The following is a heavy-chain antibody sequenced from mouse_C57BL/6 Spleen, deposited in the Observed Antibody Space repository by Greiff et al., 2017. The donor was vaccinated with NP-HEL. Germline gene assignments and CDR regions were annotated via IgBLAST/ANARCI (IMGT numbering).Heavy chain of an antibody. CDR1: GYTFTDYN. Sequence: EVQLQQSGPELVKPGASVKIPCKASGYTFTDYNMDWVKQSHGKSLEWIGDINPNNGGTIYNQKFKGKATLTVDKSSSTAYMELRSLTSEDTAVYYFARIYSYYYAMDYWGQGTSVTVSS. V-gene: IGHV1-18*01. CDR3: ARIYSYYYAMDY. J-gene: IGHJ4*01. CDR2: INPNNGGT. D-gene: IGHD2-1*01.